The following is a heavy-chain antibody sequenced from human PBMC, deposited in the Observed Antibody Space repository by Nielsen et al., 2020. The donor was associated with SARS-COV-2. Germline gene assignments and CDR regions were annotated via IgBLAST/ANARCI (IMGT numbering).Heavy chain of an antibody. CDR2: INPKSGGT. CDR3: ARDGIVGALGWFDP. V-gene: IGHV1-2*06. J-gene: IGHJ5*02. D-gene: IGHD1-26*01. Sequence: ASVKVSCKASGYTFTGYYVQWVRQAPGQGLEWMGRINPKSGGTNYAQKFQGRVTMTRDTSISTAYMELSGLRSDDTAVYYCARDGIVGALGWFDPWGQGTLVTVSS. CDR1: GYTFTGYY.